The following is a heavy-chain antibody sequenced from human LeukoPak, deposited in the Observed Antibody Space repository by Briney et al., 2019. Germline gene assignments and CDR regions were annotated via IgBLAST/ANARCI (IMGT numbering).Heavy chain of an antibody. CDR3: AREGLGELAGPNYFDY. V-gene: IGHV1-18*01. J-gene: IGHJ4*02. Sequence: GASVKVSCKASGGTFSSYAISWVRQAPGQGLEWMGWISAYNGNTNYAQRLQGRVTMTTDTSTSTAYMELRSLRSDDTAVYYCAREGLGELAGPNYFDYWGQGTLVTVSS. D-gene: IGHD3-16*01. CDR2: ISAYNGNT. CDR1: GGTFSSYA.